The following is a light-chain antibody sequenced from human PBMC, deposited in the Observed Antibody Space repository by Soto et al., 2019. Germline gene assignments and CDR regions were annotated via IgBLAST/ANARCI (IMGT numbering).Light chain of an antibody. V-gene: IGKV2D-29*02. CDR3: MQNIQLPLT. Sequence: DIVMTQTPPSLSVTPGQPASISCKSSQSLLHSDGKTYLYWYLQKPGQSPQLLMYEVSNRFSGVPDRFSGSGSGTDFTLKISRVEAEDVGVYYCMQNIQLPLTFGGGTKVEIK. CDR1: QSLLHSDGKTY. CDR2: EVS. J-gene: IGKJ4*01.